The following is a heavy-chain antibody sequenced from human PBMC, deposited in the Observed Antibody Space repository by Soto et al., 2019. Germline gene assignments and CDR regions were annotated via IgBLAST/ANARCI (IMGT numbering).Heavy chain of an antibody. CDR2: ISSSGTYI. Sequence: GGSLRLSCAASGFIVSDYYMSWIRQAPGKGLERIAYISSSGTYINYADSVKGRFNISRDNAENTEYLQMNSLRIDENDVDLYASAIGRDSLEFFQDWGQGXLVTVSS. V-gene: IGHV3-11*06. CDR3: ASAIGRDSLEFFQD. J-gene: IGHJ1*01. CDR1: GFIVSDYY. D-gene: IGHD2-21*02.